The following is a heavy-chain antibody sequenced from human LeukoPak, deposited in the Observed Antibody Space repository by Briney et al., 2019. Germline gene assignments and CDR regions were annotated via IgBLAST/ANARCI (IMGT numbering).Heavy chain of an antibody. Sequence: SETLSLTCTVSGGSISSYYWGWIRQPPGKGLEWIGSIYYSGSTYYNPSLKSRVTISVDTSKNQFSLKLSSVTAADTAVYYCASGLPGGYCSSTSCPDYWGQGTLVTVSS. J-gene: IGHJ4*02. V-gene: IGHV4-39*01. CDR1: GGSISSYY. CDR2: IYYSGST. D-gene: IGHD2-2*01. CDR3: ASGLPGGYCSSTSCPDY.